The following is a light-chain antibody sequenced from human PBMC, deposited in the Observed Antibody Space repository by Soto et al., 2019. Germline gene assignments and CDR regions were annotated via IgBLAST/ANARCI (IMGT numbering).Light chain of an antibody. J-gene: IGKJ1*01. CDR1: QSINSK. V-gene: IGKV1-39*01. CDR3: QQSYSQWT. Sequence: DIQMTQSPSSLSASVGDRVTITCRASQSINSKLNRYQQKPGEVPKLLIYAATSLQSGVPSRFSGSGSGTDFTFTISSLQPEDFATYYCQQSYSQWTFGQGTKVDIK. CDR2: AAT.